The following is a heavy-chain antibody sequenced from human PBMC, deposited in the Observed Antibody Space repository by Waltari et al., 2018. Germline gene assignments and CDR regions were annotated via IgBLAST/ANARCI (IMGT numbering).Heavy chain of an antibody. D-gene: IGHD3-9*01. V-gene: IGHV4-59*11. J-gene: IGHJ5*02. CDR1: GGSISSHY. CDR2: IYYSGST. CDR3: ARGGLDLNYDILTGYYTNWFDP. Sequence: QVQLQESGPGLVKPSETLSLTCTVSGGSISSHYWSWLRQPPGKGLEGIGYIYYSGSTNYNPSLKSRVTISVDTSKNQFSLKLSSVTAADTAVYYCARGGLDLNYDILTGYYTNWFDPWGQGTLVTVSS.